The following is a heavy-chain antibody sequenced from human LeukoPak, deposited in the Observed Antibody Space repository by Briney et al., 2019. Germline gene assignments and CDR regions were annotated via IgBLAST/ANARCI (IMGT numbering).Heavy chain of an antibody. CDR3: ARGPPPGYYDSSGYHN. Sequence: SETLSLTCAVYGGSFSGYYWSWIRQPPGKGLEWIGEINHSGSTNYNPSLKSRATISVDTSKNQFSLKLSSVTAADTAVYYCARGPPPGYYDSSGYHNWGQGTLVTVSS. CDR2: INHSGST. CDR1: GGSFSGYY. D-gene: IGHD3-22*01. V-gene: IGHV4-34*01. J-gene: IGHJ4*02.